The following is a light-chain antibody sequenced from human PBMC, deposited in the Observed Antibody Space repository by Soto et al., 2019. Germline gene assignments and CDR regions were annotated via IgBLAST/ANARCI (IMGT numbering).Light chain of an antibody. CDR3: QQYDSAPLYT. V-gene: IGKV1-27*01. Sequence: DIQMTQTPPSLSASAGERVTITCRASQTISRYLAWYQQKPGKDPKLLIYAASTLHSGVPARFSGSGSGTDFTLTISSLQPEDVAMYYCQQYDSAPLYTFGQGTRVDVK. CDR2: AAS. CDR1: QTISRY. J-gene: IGKJ3*01.